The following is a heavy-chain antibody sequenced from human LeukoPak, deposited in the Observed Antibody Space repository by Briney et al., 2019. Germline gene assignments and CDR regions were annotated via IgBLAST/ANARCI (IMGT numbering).Heavy chain of an antibody. CDR2: ISWNSGSI. CDR3: ASSRDYDYVWGSYRYDY. V-gene: IGHV3-23*01. CDR1: GFTFSSCA. J-gene: IGHJ4*02. D-gene: IGHD3-16*02. Sequence: GGSLRLSCAASGFTFSSCAMSWVRQAPGKGLEWVSGISWNSGSIGYADSVKGRFTISRDNAKNSLYLQMNSLRAEDTAVYYCASSRDYDYVWGSYRYDYWGQGTLVTVSS.